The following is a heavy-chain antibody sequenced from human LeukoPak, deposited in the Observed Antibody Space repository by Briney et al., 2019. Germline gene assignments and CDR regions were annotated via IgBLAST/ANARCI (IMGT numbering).Heavy chain of an antibody. J-gene: IGHJ4*02. CDR2: ISYDGSNK. CDR3: AKGLPAAIPAGFDY. D-gene: IGHD2-2*02. CDR1: GFTFSSYA. Sequence: GGSLRLSCAASGFTFSSYAMHWVRRAPGKGLEWVAVISYDGSNKYYADSVKGRFTISRDNSKNTLYLQMNSLRAEDTAVYYCAKGLPAAIPAGFDYWGQGTLVTVSS. V-gene: IGHV3-30-3*01.